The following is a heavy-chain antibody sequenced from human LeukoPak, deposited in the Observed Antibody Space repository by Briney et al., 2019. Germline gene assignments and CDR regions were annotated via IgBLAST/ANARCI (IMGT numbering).Heavy chain of an antibody. CDR3: AKTGRPNNSGWYRWFDP. CDR1: GDSISTYY. Sequence: SDTLFLTCTVSGDSISTYYWSWIRQPPGKGLEWIGCICNSGGTNYNPSLKSRVTISVDTSKNQFSLNLSSVTAADTAVYYCAKTGRPNNSGWYRWFDPWGQGTLVTVSS. CDR2: ICNSGGT. J-gene: IGHJ5*02. D-gene: IGHD6-19*01. V-gene: IGHV4-4*09.